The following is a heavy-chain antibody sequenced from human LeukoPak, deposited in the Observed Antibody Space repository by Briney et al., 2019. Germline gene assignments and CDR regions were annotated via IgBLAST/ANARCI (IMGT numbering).Heavy chain of an antibody. V-gene: IGHV3-30-3*01. CDR2: ISYDGSNK. CDR3: ARDSVRKRSHSSGYSLDY. J-gene: IGHJ4*02. CDR1: GFTFSSYA. D-gene: IGHD3-22*01. Sequence: GRSLRLSCAASGFTFSSYAMHWVRQAPGKGLEWVAVISYDGSNKYYADSVKGRFTISRDNSKNTLYLQMNSLRAEDTAVYYCARDSVRKRSHSSGYSLDYWGQGTLVTVSS.